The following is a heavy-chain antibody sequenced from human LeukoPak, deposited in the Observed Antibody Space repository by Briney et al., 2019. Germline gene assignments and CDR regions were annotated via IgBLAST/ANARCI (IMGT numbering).Heavy chain of an antibody. D-gene: IGHD2-15*01. CDR2: IWYDGSNK. CDR3: ARGHETVAATGYYYYYGMDV. Sequence: GGSLRLSCVVSGFTFSSYSINWVRQAPGKGLEWVAVIWYDGSNKYYADSVKGRFTISRDNSKNTLYLQMNSLRAEDTAVYYCARGHETVAATGYYYYYGMDVWGQGTTVTVSS. J-gene: IGHJ6*02. CDR1: GFTFSSYS. V-gene: IGHV3-33*08.